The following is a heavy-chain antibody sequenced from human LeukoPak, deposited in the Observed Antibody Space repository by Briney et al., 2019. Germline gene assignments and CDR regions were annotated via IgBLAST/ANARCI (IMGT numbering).Heavy chain of an antibody. CDR1: GFTFSSHG. D-gene: IGHD5-12*01. CDR2: MWYDGSKQ. CDR3: AQGGATISDY. V-gene: IGHV3-33*06. J-gene: IGHJ4*02. Sequence: GGSLRLSCAASGFTFSSHGMHRVRQAPGKGLEWVALMWYDGSKQYYADPVKGRFTISKDNSKNTLYLQMNTLRVEDTAVYYCAQGGATISDYWGQGTLVTVSS.